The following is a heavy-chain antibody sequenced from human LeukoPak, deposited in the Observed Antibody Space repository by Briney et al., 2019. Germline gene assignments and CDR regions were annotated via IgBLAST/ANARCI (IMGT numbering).Heavy chain of an antibody. J-gene: IGHJ4*02. D-gene: IGHD2/OR15-2a*01. Sequence: GGSLRLSCAASGFTFTSYWMTWVRQAPGKGLEWVANIKEDGSEKYVDSVKGRFSISRDNATNSLYLQMNSLRAEDTAVYYCARGHFYSIYWGQGTLVTVSS. CDR3: ARGHFYSIY. CDR1: GFTFTSYW. V-gene: IGHV3-7*01. CDR2: IKEDGSEK.